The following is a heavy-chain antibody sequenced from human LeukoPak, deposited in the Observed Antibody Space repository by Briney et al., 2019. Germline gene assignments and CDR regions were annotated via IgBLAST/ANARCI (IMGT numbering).Heavy chain of an antibody. CDR1: GGTFSSYA. D-gene: IGHD2-2*02. Sequence: SVKVSCKASGGTFSSYAISWVRQAPGQGLEWMGGIIPIFGTANYAQKFQGRVTITADESTSTAYMELSSLRSEDTAVYYCARADRYCSSTSCYTGDYWGQGTLVTVSS. CDR3: ARADRYCSSTSCYTGDY. J-gene: IGHJ4*02. V-gene: IGHV1-69*01. CDR2: IIPIFGTA.